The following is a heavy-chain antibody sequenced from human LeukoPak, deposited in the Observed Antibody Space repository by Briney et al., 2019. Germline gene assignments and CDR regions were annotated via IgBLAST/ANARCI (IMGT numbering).Heavy chain of an antibody. J-gene: IGHJ4*02. CDR1: GYAFTGYY. D-gene: IGHD5-18*01. V-gene: IGHV1-2*04. CDR3: ARARGIQLWLAFDY. Sequence: ASVKVSCKASGYAFTGYYMHWVRQAPGQGLEWMGWINPNSGGTNYAQKFQGWVTMTRDTSITTVYMELSRLTSDDTAVYYCARARGIQLWLAFDYWGQGTLVTVSS. CDR2: INPNSGGT.